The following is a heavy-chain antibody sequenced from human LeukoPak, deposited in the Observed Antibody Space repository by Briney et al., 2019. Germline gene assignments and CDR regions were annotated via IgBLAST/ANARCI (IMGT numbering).Heavy chain of an antibody. D-gene: IGHD2-15*01. J-gene: IGHJ5*02. CDR1: GFTFSSYS. Sequence: GGSLRLSCAASGFTFSSYSMNWVRQAPGKGLEWVSSISSSSSYIYYANSVKGRFTISRDNAKNSLYLQMNSLRAEDTAVYYCARDRDIPGWLDPWGQGTLVSVSS. CDR3: ARDRDIPGWLDP. V-gene: IGHV3-21*01. CDR2: ISSSSSYI.